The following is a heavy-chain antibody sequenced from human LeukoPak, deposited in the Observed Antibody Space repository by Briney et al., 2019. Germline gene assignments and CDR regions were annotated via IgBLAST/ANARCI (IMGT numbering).Heavy chain of an antibody. Sequence: ASVKVSCKASGYTFTGYYMHWVRQAPGQGHEWMGWINPNSGGTNYAQKFQGRVTMTRDTSISTAYMELSRLRSDDTAVYYCARKVPNDSSGYYYRGQFDPWGQGTLVTVSS. D-gene: IGHD3-22*01. J-gene: IGHJ5*02. CDR2: INPNSGGT. V-gene: IGHV1-2*02. CDR3: ARKVPNDSSGYYYRGQFDP. CDR1: GYTFTGYY.